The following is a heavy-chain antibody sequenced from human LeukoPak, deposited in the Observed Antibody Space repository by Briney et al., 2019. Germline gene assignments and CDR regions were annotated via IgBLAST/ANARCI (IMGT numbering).Heavy chain of an antibody. V-gene: IGHV4-4*07. Sequence: SETLSLTCTVSGGSISSYYWSWIRQPAGKGLEWIGRVYTSGSTNYNPSLKSRVTMSVDTSKNQFSLKLRSVTAADTAVYYCARARGLYGSGSSNIDYWGQGTLVTVSS. CDR2: VYTSGST. CDR1: GGSISSYY. J-gene: IGHJ4*02. D-gene: IGHD3-10*01. CDR3: ARARGLYGSGSSNIDY.